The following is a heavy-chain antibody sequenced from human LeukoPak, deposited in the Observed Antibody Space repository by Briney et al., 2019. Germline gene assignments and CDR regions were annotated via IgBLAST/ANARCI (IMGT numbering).Heavy chain of an antibody. Sequence: SETLSLTCTVSGGSISPFYWNWLRQPPGKGLEWIGFIFHSGTTNYNPSLKSRVTISVDTSKNQFSLKLSSVTAADTAVYYCARKTYSSGRQVDYWGQGTLVTVSS. V-gene: IGHV4-59*08. J-gene: IGHJ4*02. D-gene: IGHD6-19*01. CDR3: ARKTYSSGRQVDY. CDR2: IFHSGTT. CDR1: GGSISPFY.